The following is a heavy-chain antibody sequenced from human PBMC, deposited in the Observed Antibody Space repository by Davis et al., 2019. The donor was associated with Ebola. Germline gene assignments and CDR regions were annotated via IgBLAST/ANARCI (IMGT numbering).Heavy chain of an antibody. CDR3: AREQCGGGGCYSDYYGMDV. Sequence: GESLIISCVSTGFTFSNALLSLGREAPGKGLEWVGRIQMKTEGRTTDSAAPVKGKFTISGDDSKNTLYLQMNSLKTEDTAVYYCAREQCGGGGCYSDYYGMDVWGQGTTVTVSS. CDR1: GFTFSNAL. V-gene: IGHV3-15*01. J-gene: IGHJ6*02. D-gene: IGHD2-15*01. CDR2: IQMKTEGRTT.